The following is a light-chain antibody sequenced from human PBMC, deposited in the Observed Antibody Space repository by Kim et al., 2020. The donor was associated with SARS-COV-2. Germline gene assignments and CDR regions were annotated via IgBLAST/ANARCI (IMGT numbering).Light chain of an antibody. V-gene: IGKV1-39*01. Sequence: ASVEDRVTITCRASQSISSYLNWYQQKPGKAPKLLIYAASSLQSGVPSRFSGSGSGTDFTLTISSLQPEDFATYYCQQSYSTPQTFGQGTKVDIK. CDR3: QQSYSTPQT. CDR1: QSISSY. J-gene: IGKJ1*01. CDR2: AAS.